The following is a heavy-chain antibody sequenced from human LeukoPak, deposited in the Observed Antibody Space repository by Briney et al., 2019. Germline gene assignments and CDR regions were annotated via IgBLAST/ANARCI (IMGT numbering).Heavy chain of an antibody. CDR3: ARDRTVIAVAGLDAFDI. V-gene: IGHV1-18*01. CDR2: ISAYNGNT. D-gene: IGHD6-19*01. Sequence: ASVKVSCKASGYTFTSYGISWVRQAPGQGLEWMGWISAYNGNTNYAQKLQGRVTTTTDTSTSTAYMELRSLRSDDTAVYYCARDRTVIAVAGLDAFDIWGQGTMVTVSS. CDR1: GYTFTSYG. J-gene: IGHJ3*02.